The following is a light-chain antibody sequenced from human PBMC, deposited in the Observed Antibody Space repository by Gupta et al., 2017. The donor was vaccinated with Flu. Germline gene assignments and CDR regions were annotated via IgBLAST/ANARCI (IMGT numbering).Light chain of an antibody. J-gene: IGKJ2*01. CDR1: QSRLHSNGYSY. V-gene: IGKV2-28*01. CDR3: RQALQSPRT. CDR2: LGS. Sequence: VTPGEPASISCSTRQSRLHSNGYSYLDWYLQKPGQSPQLLIYLGSNRASGVPDRFSGSGSGTDFTLKISRVEAEDVGVYYCRQALQSPRTFGQGTKLEIK.